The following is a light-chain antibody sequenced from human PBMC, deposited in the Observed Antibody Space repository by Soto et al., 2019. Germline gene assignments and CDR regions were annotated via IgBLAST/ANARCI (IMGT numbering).Light chain of an antibody. V-gene: IGKV3-20*01. CDR2: DAS. J-gene: IGKJ1*01. CDR1: QNLSSSQ. CDR3: XQXGXXPRT. Sequence: EIVLKKSQGTLYLHKGKRATLSCRASQNLSSSQLAWYQQKPGQAPRLLIHDASSRATGISDRFTGSGSGTDFTLTTTTLEPEDFAVYYXXQXGXXPRTFGLGT.